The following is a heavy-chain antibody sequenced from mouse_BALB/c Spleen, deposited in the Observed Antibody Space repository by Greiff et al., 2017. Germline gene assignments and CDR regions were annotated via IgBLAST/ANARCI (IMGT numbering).Heavy chain of an antibody. J-gene: IGHJ3*01. CDR1: GDSITSGY. CDR2: ISYSGST. CDR3: ARSTTWDYDGAWFAY. V-gene: IGHV3-8*02. Sequence: VQLKQSGPSLVKPSQTLSLTCSVTGDSITSGYWNWIRKFPGNKLEYMGYISYSGSTYYNPSLKSRISITRDTSKNQYYLQLNSVTTEDTATYYCARSTTWDYDGAWFAYWGQGTLVTVSA. D-gene: IGHD2-4*01.